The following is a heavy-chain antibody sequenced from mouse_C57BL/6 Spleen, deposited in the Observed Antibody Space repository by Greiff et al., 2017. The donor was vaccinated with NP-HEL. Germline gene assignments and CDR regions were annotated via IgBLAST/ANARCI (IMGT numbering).Heavy chain of an antibody. J-gene: IGHJ2*01. CDR3: ARGGITTYFDY. D-gene: IGHD2-4*01. CDR1: GYSFTSYY. Sequence: QVQLQQSGPELVKPGASVKISCKASGYSFTSYYIHWVKQRPGQGLEWIGWIYPGSGNTKYNEKFKGKATLTADTSSSTAYMQLSSLTSEDSAVYYCARGGITTYFDYWGQGTTLTVSS. CDR2: IYPGSGNT. V-gene: IGHV1-66*01.